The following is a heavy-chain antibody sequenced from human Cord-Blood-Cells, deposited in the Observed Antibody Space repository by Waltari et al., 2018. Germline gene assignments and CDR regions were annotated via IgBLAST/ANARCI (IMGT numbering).Heavy chain of an antibody. D-gene: IGHD1-20*01. CDR3: ARQPDNWNYVDY. V-gene: IGHV5-51*01. J-gene: IGHJ4*02. CDR2: IYPGDSDT. Sequence: VQLVQSGAEVKTPGESLTISCKGSGSSFNRHLIGWVGQMPGKGLEWMGIIYPGDSDTRYSPSFQGQVTISADKSISTAYLQWSSLKDSDTAMYYCARQPDNWNYVDYWGQGTLVTVSS. CDR1: GSSFNRHL.